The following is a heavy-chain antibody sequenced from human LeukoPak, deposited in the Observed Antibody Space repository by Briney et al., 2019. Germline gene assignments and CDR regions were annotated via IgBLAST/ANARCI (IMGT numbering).Heavy chain of an antibody. D-gene: IGHD6-19*01. J-gene: IGHJ4*02. V-gene: IGHV3-7*01. CDR3: ARSTAISSGRYR. Sequence: GGSLRLSCAASGSTFSTYWMSWVRQAPGKGLEWVATIKQDGSDKYYVDSVKGRFTISRDNAKNSLYLQMNSLRAEDTAVYFFARSTAISSGRYRWGQGTLVSVSS. CDR2: IKQDGSDK. CDR1: GSTFSTYW.